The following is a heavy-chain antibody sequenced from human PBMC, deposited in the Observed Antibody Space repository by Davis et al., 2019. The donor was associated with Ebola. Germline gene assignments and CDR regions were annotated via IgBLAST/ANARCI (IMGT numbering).Heavy chain of an antibody. Sequence: ASVKVSCKASGYTFTGYYIHWVRQAPGQGLEWMGCINPNSGGTNYAQKFQGRVTMTRDTSVSTAYMELSRLRSDDTAVYYCARGSGSGGLNWFDPWGQGTLVTVSS. V-gene: IGHV1-2*02. D-gene: IGHD3-10*01. CDR2: INPNSGGT. J-gene: IGHJ5*02. CDR1: GYTFTGYY. CDR3: ARGSGSGGLNWFDP.